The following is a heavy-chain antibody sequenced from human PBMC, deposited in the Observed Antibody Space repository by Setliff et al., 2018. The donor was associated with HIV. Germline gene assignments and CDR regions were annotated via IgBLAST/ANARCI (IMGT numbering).Heavy chain of an antibody. CDR3: VSSIAAAGTGGDGNWFDP. D-gene: IGHD6-13*01. V-gene: IGHV4-59*01. CDR1: GGSISNYY. CDR2: IYYSGST. J-gene: IGHJ5*02. Sequence: SETLSLTCTVSGGSISNYYWSWIRQPPGKGLECIGYIYYSGSTNYNPSLRSRVTITVDTSQKQFSLKLNSVTAADTAVYYCVSSIAAAGTGGDGNWFDPWGQGTLVTVSS.